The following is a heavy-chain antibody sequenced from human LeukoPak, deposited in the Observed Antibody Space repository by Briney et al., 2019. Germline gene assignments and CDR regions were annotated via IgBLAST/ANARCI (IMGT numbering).Heavy chain of an antibody. CDR3: AREVGYSSSWFGRFDP. V-gene: IGHV1-2*06. Sequence: ASVKVSCKASGYTFTGYYIHWVRQAPGQGLEWMGRSNPNRGGTNYAQKFQGRVTMTRDTSASTVYMELSRLRSDDTAVYYCAREVGYSSSWFGRFDPWGQGTLVTVSS. CDR1: GYTFTGYY. CDR2: SNPNRGGT. D-gene: IGHD6-13*01. J-gene: IGHJ5*02.